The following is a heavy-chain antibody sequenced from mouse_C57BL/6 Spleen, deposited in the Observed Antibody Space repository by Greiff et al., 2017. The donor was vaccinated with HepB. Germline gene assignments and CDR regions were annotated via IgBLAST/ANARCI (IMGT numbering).Heavy chain of an antibody. J-gene: IGHJ3*01. Sequence: DVHLVESGAELVRPGASVKLSCTASGFNIKDYYMHWVKQRPEQGLEWIGRIDPEDGDTEYAPKFQGKATMTADTSSNTAYLQLSSLTSEDTAVYYCTYYDVGAWFAYWGQGTLVTVSA. CDR2: IDPEDGDT. D-gene: IGHD2-4*01. V-gene: IGHV14-1*01. CDR3: TYYDVGAWFAY. CDR1: GFNIKDYY.